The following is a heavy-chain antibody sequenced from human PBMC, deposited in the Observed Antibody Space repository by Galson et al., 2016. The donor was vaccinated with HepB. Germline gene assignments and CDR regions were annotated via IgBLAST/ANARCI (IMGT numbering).Heavy chain of an antibody. D-gene: IGHD3-22*01. Sequence: SVKVSCKASGGTFSSYAISWVRQAPGQGLEWMGGIIPIFGTANYAQKFQGRVTITADESTSTAYMELSNLRSEDTAVYYCARGPIVDYYDSSGYLIYLKDVWGQGTTVTVSS. CDR2: IIPIFGTA. J-gene: IGHJ6*02. V-gene: IGHV1-69*13. CDR3: ARGPIVDYYDSSGYLIYLKDV. CDR1: GGTFSSYA.